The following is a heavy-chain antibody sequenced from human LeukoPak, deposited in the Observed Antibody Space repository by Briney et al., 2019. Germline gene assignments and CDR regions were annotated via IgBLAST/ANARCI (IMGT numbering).Heavy chain of an antibody. CDR2: INPNSGGT. CDR1: GYTFTSYG. D-gene: IGHD3-3*01. CDR3: ARGKNYDFWSGPFDY. J-gene: IGHJ4*02. V-gene: IGHV1-2*02. Sequence: ASVKVSCKASGYTFTSYGISWVRQAPGQGLEWMGWINPNSGGTNYAQKFQGRVTMTRDTSISTAYMELSRLRSDDTAVYYCARGKNYDFWSGPFDYWGQGTLVTVSS.